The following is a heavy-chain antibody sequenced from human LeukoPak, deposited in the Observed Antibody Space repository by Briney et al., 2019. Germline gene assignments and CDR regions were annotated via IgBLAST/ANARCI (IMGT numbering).Heavy chain of an antibody. CDR1: GGSISSSSYY. CDR2: IYHSGSS. J-gene: IGHJ4*02. D-gene: IGHD3-10*01. Sequence: SETLSLTCTVYGGSISSSSYYWGWIRQPPGKGLEWIGSIYHSGSSYYNPSLKSRVTISVDTSKNQFSLKLSSVTAADTAVYYCARHSSYYGNFDYWGQGTLVTVSS. V-gene: IGHV4-39*01. CDR3: ARHSSYYGNFDY.